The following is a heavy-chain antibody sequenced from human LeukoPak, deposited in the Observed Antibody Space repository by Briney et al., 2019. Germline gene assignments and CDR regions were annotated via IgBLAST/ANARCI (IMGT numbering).Heavy chain of an antibody. J-gene: IGHJ3*02. D-gene: IGHD6-6*01. CDR2: ISYDGSNK. CDR1: GFTFSSYA. CDR3: ARASRSGGSSHLIVDAFDI. V-gene: IGHV3-30-3*01. Sequence: GGSLRLSCAASGFTFSSYAMHWVRQAPGKGLEWVAAISYDGSNKYYADSVKGRFTISRDNSKNTLYLQMNSLRAEDTAVYYCARASRSGGSSHLIVDAFDIWGQGTMVTVSS.